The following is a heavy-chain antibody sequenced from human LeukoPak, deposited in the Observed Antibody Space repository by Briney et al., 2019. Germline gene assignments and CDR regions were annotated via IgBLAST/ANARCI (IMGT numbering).Heavy chain of an antibody. CDR3: ARHIAGIAAAGTESWFDP. D-gene: IGHD6-13*01. Sequence: SETLSLTCTVSGGSISSYYWSWIRQPPGKGLEWIGYIYYSRSTNYNPSLKSRVTISVDTSKNQFSLKLSSVTAADTAVYYCARHIAGIAAAGTESWFDPWGQGTLVTVSS. V-gene: IGHV4-59*08. CDR1: GGSISSYY. J-gene: IGHJ5*02. CDR2: IYYSRST.